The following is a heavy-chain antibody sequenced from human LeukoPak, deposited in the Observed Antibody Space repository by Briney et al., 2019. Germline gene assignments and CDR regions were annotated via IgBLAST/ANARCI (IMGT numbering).Heavy chain of an antibody. J-gene: IGHJ5*02. CDR2: IYYTGST. V-gene: IGHV4-39*07. Sequence: SETLSLTCTVSGGSISSSLYYWGWIRQSPGKGLEWIGNIYYTGSTYYNPSLKSRVTISIDTSKNQFSLKLSSVTAADTAVYYCARGGAGISWWFDPWGQGTLVTVSS. D-gene: IGHD6-13*01. CDR1: GGSISSSLYY. CDR3: ARGGAGISWWFDP.